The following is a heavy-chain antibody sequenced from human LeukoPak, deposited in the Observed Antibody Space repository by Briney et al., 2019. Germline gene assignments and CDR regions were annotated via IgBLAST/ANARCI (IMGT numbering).Heavy chain of an antibody. CDR2: ISYDGSNK. Sequence: GGSLRLSCAASGFTFSSYGMHWVRQAPGKGLEWVAVISYDGSNKYYADSVKGRFTISRDNSKNTLYLQMNSLRAEDTAVYYCAKDRGQQLVPFDYWGQGTLVTVSS. CDR1: GFTFSSYG. J-gene: IGHJ4*02. V-gene: IGHV3-30*18. D-gene: IGHD6-13*01. CDR3: AKDRGQQLVPFDY.